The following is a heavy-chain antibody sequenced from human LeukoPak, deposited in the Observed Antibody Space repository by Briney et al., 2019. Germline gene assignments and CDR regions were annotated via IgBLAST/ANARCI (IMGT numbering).Heavy chain of an antibody. CDR2: INPNSGGT. CDR1: GYTFTGYY. D-gene: IGHD2-2*01. V-gene: IGHV1-2*02. Sequence: ASVKVSCKASGYTFTGYYMHWVRQAPGQGLEWMGWINPNSGGTNYAQKFQGRVTMTRDTSISTAYMELSRLRSDDTAAYYCARAPPLYCSSTSCYGGGFDYWGQGTLVTVSS. J-gene: IGHJ4*02. CDR3: ARAPPLYCSSTSCYGGGFDY.